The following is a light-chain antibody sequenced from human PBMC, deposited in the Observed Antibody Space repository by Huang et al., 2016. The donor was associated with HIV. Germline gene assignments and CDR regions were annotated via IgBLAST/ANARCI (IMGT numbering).Light chain of an antibody. V-gene: IGKV6D-21*02. CDR1: QSSGRS. Sequence: EIVLTPFPDFQSVTRKEQVTITCRASQSSGRSVHWYQQKPDQSPKLLIKYASQSISGVPSRFSGSGSGTDFTLTISSLETEDAAAYYCHQSSTLPWTFGQGTKVEIK. CDR2: YAS. CDR3: HQSSTLPWT. J-gene: IGKJ1*01.